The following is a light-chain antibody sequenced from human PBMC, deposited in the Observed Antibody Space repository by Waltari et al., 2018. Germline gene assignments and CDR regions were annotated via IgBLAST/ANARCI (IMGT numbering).Light chain of an antibody. CDR3: QSYDSSLSVV. V-gene: IGLV1-40*01. CDR2: GNN. Sequence: QSVLTQPPSVSGAPGQRVTISSTGRSSTLGAAYGVTWYQQLPGPAPELLVSGNNNRPSGVADAFSGSKSGTSASLAITGLQADDEADYYCQSYDSSLSVVFGGGTKLTVL. J-gene: IGLJ2*01. CDR1: SSTLGAAYG.